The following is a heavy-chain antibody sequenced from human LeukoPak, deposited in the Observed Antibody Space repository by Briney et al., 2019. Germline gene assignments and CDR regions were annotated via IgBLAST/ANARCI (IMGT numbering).Heavy chain of an antibody. J-gene: IGHJ6*03. CDR3: AKRPTVTSLSRFHMDV. D-gene: IGHD2-2*01. Sequence: PGESLRLSCTASGFTFSSYGMHWVRQAPGKGLEWVAFIRDDGSSKYYADSVKGRFTISRDNSKNTLYLQTNGLRAEDTAVYYCAKRPTVTSLSRFHMDVWGKGTTVTISS. V-gene: IGHV3-30*02. CDR1: GFTFSSYG. CDR2: IRDDGSSK.